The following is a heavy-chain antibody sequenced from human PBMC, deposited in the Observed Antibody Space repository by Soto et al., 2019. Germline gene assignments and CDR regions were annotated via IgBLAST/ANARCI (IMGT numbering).Heavy chain of an antibody. J-gene: IGHJ4*02. CDR3: ARDSAVKRFDY. D-gene: IGHD1-1*01. Sequence: GGSLRLSCAASGFTVSNNYMSWVRQAPGKGLEWVSVIYSGGSTYYADSVKDRFTISRDNSKNTLYLQMNNLRAEDTAVYYCARDSAVKRFDYWGQGTLVTVSS. V-gene: IGHV3-66*01. CDR1: GFTVSNNY. CDR2: IYSGGST.